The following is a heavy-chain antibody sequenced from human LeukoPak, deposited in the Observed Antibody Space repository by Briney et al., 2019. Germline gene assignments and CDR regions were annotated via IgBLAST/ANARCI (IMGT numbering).Heavy chain of an antibody. J-gene: IGHJ4*02. D-gene: IGHD5-12*01. V-gene: IGHV1-2*04. CDR1: GYTFTGYY. CDR2: INPNSGGT. CDR3: AGSGDIVATKSFDY. Sequence: ASVKVSCKASGYTFTGYYMHWVRQAPGQGLEWMGWINPNSGGTNYAQKFQGWVTMTRDTSISTAYMELSRLRSDDTAVYYCAGSGDIVATKSFDYWGQGTLVTVSS.